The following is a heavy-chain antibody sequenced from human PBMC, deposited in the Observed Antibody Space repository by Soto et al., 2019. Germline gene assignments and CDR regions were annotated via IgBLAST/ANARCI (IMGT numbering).Heavy chain of an antibody. J-gene: IGHJ4*02. CDR2: INTNGVNT. CDR1: EFTFSGYS. CDR3: ARGRVEDSSGWATYFDY. V-gene: IGHV3-64*01. D-gene: IGHD6-19*01. Sequence: EVQLVESGGGLVQPGGSLRLCCAASEFTFSGYSMFWVRQAPGKGLEYVSAINTNGVNTFYAKSVKGRFTISRDNSKNTMYLRMGSLRAEDMAVYYCARGRVEDSSGWATYFDYWGQGTLVTVSS.